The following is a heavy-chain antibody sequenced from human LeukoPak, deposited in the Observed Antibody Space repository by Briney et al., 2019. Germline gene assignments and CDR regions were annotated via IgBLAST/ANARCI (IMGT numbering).Heavy chain of an antibody. Sequence: GGSLRLSCAASGFTFSSYGMHWVRQAPGKGLEWVAVISYDGSNKYYADSVKGRFTISRDNSKNTLYLQMNSLRAEDTAVYYCAKDLSRIAAAGTCFDYWGQGTLVTVSS. CDR2: ISYDGSNK. J-gene: IGHJ4*02. CDR3: AKDLSRIAAAGTCFDY. D-gene: IGHD6-13*01. V-gene: IGHV3-30*18. CDR1: GFTFSSYG.